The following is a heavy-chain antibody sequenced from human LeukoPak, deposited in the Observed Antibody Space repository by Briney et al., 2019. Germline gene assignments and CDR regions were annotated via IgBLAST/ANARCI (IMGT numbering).Heavy chain of an antibody. CDR1: GFTFRSYA. V-gene: IGHV3-23*01. CDR2: ISGGGDSM. D-gene: IGHD4-17*01. J-gene: IGHJ4*02. Sequence: GSLRLSCVASGFTFRSYAMTWVRQAPGKGLEWVSAISGGGDSMYYIDSVKGRCTISRDNSKNTLYLQMNSLRAEDTAVYYCVKDRFGDFSFDSWGQGTLVTVSS. CDR3: VKDRFGDFSFDS.